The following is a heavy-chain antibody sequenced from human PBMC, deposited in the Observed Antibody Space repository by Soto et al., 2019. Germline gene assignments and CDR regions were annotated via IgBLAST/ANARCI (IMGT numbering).Heavy chain of an antibody. CDR2: ISSRGSSI. J-gene: IGHJ4*02. CDR3: ARDERIWGSYGYIVY. Sequence: QVQLVESGGGLVKPGGSLRLSCAASGFSFSDYYMSWIRQAPGKGLEGVSYISSRGSSIYYADSVKGRFTISRDNAKNSLYLQMNSLRADDTAVYYCARDERIWGSYGYIVYWGQGTLVTVSS. D-gene: IGHD3-16*01. V-gene: IGHV3-11*01. CDR1: GFSFSDYY.